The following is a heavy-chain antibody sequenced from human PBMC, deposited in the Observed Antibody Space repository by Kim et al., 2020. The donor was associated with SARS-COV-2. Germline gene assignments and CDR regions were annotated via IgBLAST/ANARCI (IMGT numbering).Heavy chain of an antibody. Sequence: SETLSLTCTVSGGSISSYYWSWIRQPPGKGLEWIGYIYYSGSTNYNPSLKSRVTISVDTSKNQFSLKLSSVTAADTAVYYCARGTFGYSCAYLDVNWHF. V-gene: IGHV4-59*01. CDR1: GGSISSYY. J-gene: IGHJ2*01. CDR3: ARGTFGYSCAYLDVNWHF. CDR2: IYYSGST. D-gene: IGHD5-18*01.